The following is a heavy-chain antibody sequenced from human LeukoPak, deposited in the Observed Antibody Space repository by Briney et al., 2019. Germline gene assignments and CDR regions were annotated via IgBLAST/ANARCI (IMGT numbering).Heavy chain of an antibody. V-gene: IGHV1-2*06. CDR1: GYTFTGYY. CDR3: ARVPSTMIGYYYMDV. D-gene: IGHD3-10*02. CDR2: INPNSGGT. J-gene: IGHJ6*03. Sequence: ASVKVSCKASGYTFTGYYMHWVRQAPGQGLEWMGRINPNSGGTNYAQKFQGRVTMTRDTSISTAYMELSRLRSDDTAVYYCARVPSTMIGYYYMDVWGKGTTVTVSS.